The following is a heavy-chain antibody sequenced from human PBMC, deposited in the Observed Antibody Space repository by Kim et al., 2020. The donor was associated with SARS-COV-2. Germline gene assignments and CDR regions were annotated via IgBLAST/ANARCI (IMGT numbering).Heavy chain of an antibody. CDR2: IYISGTT. Sequence: SETLSLTCTVSGGSISSYYWSWIRQPAGKGLEWIGRIYISGTTNYNPSSKSRVTMSVNTSQNQLSLKLSSVTAADTALSSCARDGPGLKTRFDCLGQGTL. V-gene: IGHV4-4*07. J-gene: IGHJ4*02. CDR3: ARDGPGLKTRFDC. D-gene: IGHD2-8*01. CDR1: GGSISSYY.